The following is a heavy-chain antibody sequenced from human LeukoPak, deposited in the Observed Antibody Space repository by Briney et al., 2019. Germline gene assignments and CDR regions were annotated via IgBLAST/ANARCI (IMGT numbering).Heavy chain of an antibody. V-gene: IGHV4-31*03. CDR2: IYYSGST. CDR3: ARTPRWNQGGRVVIPEEFDY. J-gene: IGHJ4*02. CDR1: GGSISSGGYY. D-gene: IGHD4-23*01. Sequence: SETLSLTCTVSGGSISSGGYYWSWIRQHPGKGLEWIGYIYYSGSTYYNPSLKSRVTISVDTSKNQFSLKLTSVTAADTAVYYCARTPRWNQGGRVVIPEEFDYWGQGTLVTVSS.